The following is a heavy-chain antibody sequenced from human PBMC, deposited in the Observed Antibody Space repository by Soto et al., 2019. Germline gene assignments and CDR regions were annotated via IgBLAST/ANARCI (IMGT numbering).Heavy chain of an antibody. CDR2: IWNDGSNE. J-gene: IGHJ4*02. CDR3: ARDQTDSGGYSDS. V-gene: IGHV3-33*01. CDR1: GFNFSSYG. D-gene: IGHD3-22*01. Sequence: QVQLVESGGGVVQPGGSLRLSCEASGFNFSSYGIHWVRQAPGKGLEWVAIIWNDGSNEYYADSGKGRFTISRDNSKNTVYLQVSKLRAEDTAVYFCARDQTDSGGYSDSWGQGTLVTVSS.